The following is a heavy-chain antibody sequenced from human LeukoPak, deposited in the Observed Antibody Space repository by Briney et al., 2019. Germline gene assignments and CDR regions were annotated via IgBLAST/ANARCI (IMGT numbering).Heavy chain of an antibody. Sequence: PGGSLRLSCAASGFTFSNYAMSWVRQAPGKGLEWVSAISGSGGSTYYADSVKGRFTISRDNAKNSLYLQMNSLRAEDTALYYCAKDYYGSGSYYFYYYYGMDVWGQGTTVTVSS. CDR2: ISGSGGST. J-gene: IGHJ6*02. CDR3: AKDYYGSGSYYFYYYYGMDV. V-gene: IGHV3-23*01. D-gene: IGHD3-10*01. CDR1: GFTFSNYA.